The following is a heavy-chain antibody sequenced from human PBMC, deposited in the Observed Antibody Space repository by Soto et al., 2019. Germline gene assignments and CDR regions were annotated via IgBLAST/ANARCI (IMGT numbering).Heavy chain of an antibody. V-gene: IGHV3-30-3*01. J-gene: IGHJ4*02. D-gene: IGHD2-15*01. CDR2: ISSDGSNN. Sequence: QVQLVESGGGVVQPGRSLRLSCAASGFTFSTYAMHWVRKAPGKGLERVAVISSDGSNNYYADSVKGRFTISRDNSKNTLYLQMDSLRAEVTAVYYCARFKGCSGGSFYSYFDYSGQVTLVTFAS. CDR3: ARFKGCSGGSFYSYFDY. CDR1: GFTFSTYA.